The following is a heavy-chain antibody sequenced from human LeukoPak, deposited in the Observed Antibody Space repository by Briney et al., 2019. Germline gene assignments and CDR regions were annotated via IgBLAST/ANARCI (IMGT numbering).Heavy chain of an antibody. CDR1: GFTFSNYW. CDR3: ARGYCSITSCYPNWFAP. CDR2: IKQDGSDK. J-gene: IGHJ5*02. Sequence: GGTLRLSCAASGFTFSNYWMSWVRQAPGKGLELVANIKQDGSDKYYVDSVKGRFTISRDNATNSLYLQMNSLRAEDTAVYSCARGYCSITSCYPNWFAPWGQGTLVTVSS. D-gene: IGHD2-2*01. V-gene: IGHV3-7*01.